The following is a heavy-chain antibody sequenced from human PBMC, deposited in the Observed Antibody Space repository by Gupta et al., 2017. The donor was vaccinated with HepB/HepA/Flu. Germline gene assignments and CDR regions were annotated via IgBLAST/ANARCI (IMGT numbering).Heavy chain of an antibody. CDR3: ARMNWYQLRPGPSYNWFDP. D-gene: IGHD2-2*01. V-gene: IGHV1-69*01. CDR1: GGTFSSYA. CDR2: IIPIFGTA. J-gene: IGHJ5*02. Sequence: QVQLVQSGAEVKKPGSSVKVSCKASGGTFSSYAISWVRQAPGQGLEWMGGIIPIFGTANYAQKFHGRVTITADESTGTAYMERSSLRSEDPAVYYCARMNWYQLRPGPSYNWFDPWGQGRLVAVSS.